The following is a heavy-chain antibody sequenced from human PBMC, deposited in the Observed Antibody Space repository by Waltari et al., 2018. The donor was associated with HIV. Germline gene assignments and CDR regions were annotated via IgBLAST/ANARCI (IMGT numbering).Heavy chain of an antibody. CDR2: IIPICGTA. J-gene: IGHJ6*01. CDR1: VCTFSSYA. D-gene: IGHD6-13*01. V-gene: IGHV1-69*01. CDR3: AGGGEQQLVMGLDGMDG. Sequence: QLQLVQSGAEVNQPGSSVKVSCKASVCTFSSYATSRVRQAPGRGSEWMGGIIPICGTANKGEKFQGRVTVTADECTGTAYMELSSLRAEGTAVYFCAGGGEQQLVMGLDGMDGWGQGTTVSVPS.